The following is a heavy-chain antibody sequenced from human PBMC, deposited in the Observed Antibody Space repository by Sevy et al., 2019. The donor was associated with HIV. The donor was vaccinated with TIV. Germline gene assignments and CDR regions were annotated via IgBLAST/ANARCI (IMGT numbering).Heavy chain of an antibody. D-gene: IGHD2-8*02. V-gene: IGHV3-15*01. J-gene: IGHJ6*02. CDR3: STDPIILLLVTDGMDV. CDR2: IKSKSDGGTT. Sequence: GESLKISCAASGFTFTYAWMTWVRQAPGKGLEWVGRIKSKSDGGTTDYAAPVKGRFIISRDDSKNTLYLQMNSLKTEDTAVYYCSTDPIILLLVTDGMDVWGQWTTVTVSS. CDR1: GFTFTYAW.